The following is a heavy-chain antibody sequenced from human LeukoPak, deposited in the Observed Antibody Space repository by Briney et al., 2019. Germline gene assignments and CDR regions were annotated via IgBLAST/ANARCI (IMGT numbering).Heavy chain of an antibody. CDR2: ISYDESDK. J-gene: IGHJ4*02. CDR3: AKDRNDSPFY. D-gene: IGHD3-22*01. Sequence: PGRSLRLSCAASGFTFSSYGMHWVRQAPGKGLEWVAVISYDESDKYYADSVKGRFTISRDNSKNTLYLQMNSLRAEDTAVYYCAKDRNDSPFYWGQGTLVTVSS. CDR1: GFTFSSYG. V-gene: IGHV3-30*18.